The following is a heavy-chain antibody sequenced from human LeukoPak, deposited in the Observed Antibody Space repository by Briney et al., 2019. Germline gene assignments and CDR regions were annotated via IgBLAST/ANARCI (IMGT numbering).Heavy chain of an antibody. CDR3: AKGGARPLVDAFDL. CDR1: GFSFSSYA. CDR2: IFSDSNAT. D-gene: IGHD2-8*02. J-gene: IGHJ3*01. Sequence: PGGSLRLSCAASGFSFSSYAMSWVRQVPGKGPEWVAIIFSDSNATYYADSVQGRFIISRDNSRNTVYLQVNSLRAGDTAVYYCAKGGARPLVDAFDLWGQGTVVTVSS. V-gene: IGHV3-23*03.